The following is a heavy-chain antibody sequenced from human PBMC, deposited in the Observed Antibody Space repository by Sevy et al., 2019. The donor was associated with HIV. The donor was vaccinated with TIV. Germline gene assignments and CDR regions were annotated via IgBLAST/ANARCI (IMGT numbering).Heavy chain of an antibody. J-gene: IGHJ4*02. CDR1: GFSFRTYA. Sequence: GGSLRLSCVASGFSFRTYAMIWVRQTPGKGLEWVASVSSNSYYIWYADSVKGRFSIARDNAKNSLYLQMNSLRVEDTAVYYCARLWSNYYGSGSYLFPLGYWGQGTQVTVSS. CDR2: VSSNSYYI. D-gene: IGHD3-10*01. CDR3: ARLWSNYYGSGSYLFPLGY. V-gene: IGHV3-21*01.